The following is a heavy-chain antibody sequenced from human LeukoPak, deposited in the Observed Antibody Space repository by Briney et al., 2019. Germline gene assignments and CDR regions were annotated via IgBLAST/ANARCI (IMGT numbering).Heavy chain of an antibody. CDR3: ARFHSYGSGIYSYSYYYMDV. J-gene: IGHJ6*03. Sequence: ASVKVSCKASGYTFTGYYMHWVRQAPGQGLEWMGWINPNSGGTNYAQKFQGRVTMTRDTSISTAYLQWSGLKASDSAMYYCARFHSYGSGIYSYSYYYMDVWGRGTTVTVSS. CDR2: INPNSGGT. D-gene: IGHD3-10*01. CDR1: GYTFTGYY. V-gene: IGHV1-2*02.